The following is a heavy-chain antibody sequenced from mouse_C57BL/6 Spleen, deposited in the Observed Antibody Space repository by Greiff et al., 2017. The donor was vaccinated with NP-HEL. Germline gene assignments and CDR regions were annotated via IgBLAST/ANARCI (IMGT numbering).Heavy chain of an antibody. V-gene: IGHV1-50*01. J-gene: IGHJ2*01. CDR2: IDPSDSYT. CDR1: GYTFTSYW. CDR3: ASEDYYVDY. Sequence: QVQLQQPGAALVKPGASVKLSCKASGYTFTSYWMPWVKQRPGQGLEWIGEIDPSDSYTNYNQKFKGKATLTVDTSSSTAYMQLSSLTSEDSAVYCCASEDYYVDYWGQGTTLTVSS. D-gene: IGHD1-1*01.